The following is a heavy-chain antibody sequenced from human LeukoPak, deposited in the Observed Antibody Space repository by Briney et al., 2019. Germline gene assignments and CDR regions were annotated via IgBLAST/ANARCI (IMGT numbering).Heavy chain of an antibody. CDR3: AKGVSSWYPPHFDY. J-gene: IGHJ4*02. D-gene: IGHD6-13*01. CDR1: GFTLTSYE. Sequence: PGGSLRLSCAASGFTLTSYEMNWVRQAPGKGLEWVAVISYDGNNKYYAESVKGRFTISRDNPKNTLYLQMNSLRAEDTAVYYCAKGVSSWYPPHFDYWGQGTLITVSS. CDR2: ISYDGNNK. V-gene: IGHV3-30*18.